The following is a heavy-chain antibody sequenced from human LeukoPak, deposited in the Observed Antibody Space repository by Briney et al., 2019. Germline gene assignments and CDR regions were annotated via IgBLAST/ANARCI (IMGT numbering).Heavy chain of an antibody. CDR3: ARGLNWFDP. CDR1: GGFISSYY. J-gene: IGHJ5*02. CDR2: IYYSGST. V-gene: IGHV4-59*01. Sequence: SETLSLTCTVSGGFISSYYWSWIRQPPGKGLEWIGYIYYSGSTNYNPSLKSRVTISVNTSKNQFPLKLSSVTAADTAVYYCARGLNWFDPWGQGTLVTVSS.